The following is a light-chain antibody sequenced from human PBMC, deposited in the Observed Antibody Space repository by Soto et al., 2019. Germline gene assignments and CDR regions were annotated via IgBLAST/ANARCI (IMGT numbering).Light chain of an antibody. V-gene: IGKV3-20*01. Sequence: EMVLTQSPGTLSLSPGERATHSCRASQTVRTNYLAWFQHKPGQAPRLLIYGASSRATGIPDRFSGSGSGTDFTLTINRLEPEDFVVYFCQQYSDSPLTFGGGTKVEIK. CDR1: QTVRTNY. J-gene: IGKJ4*01. CDR3: QQYSDSPLT. CDR2: GAS.